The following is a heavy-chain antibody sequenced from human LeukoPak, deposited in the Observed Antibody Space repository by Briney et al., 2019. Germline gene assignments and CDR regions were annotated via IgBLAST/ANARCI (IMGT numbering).Heavy chain of an antibody. D-gene: IGHD3-22*01. Sequence: GGSLRLSCAASGFTFSSYSMNWVRQAPGKGLEWVSSISSSSSYIYYADPVKGRFTISRDNAKNSLYQQMNSLRAEDTAVYYCARDRPYYYDSSGYMDAFDIWGQGTMVTVSS. CDR1: GFTFSSYS. CDR2: ISSSSSYI. CDR3: ARDRPYYYDSSGYMDAFDI. V-gene: IGHV3-21*01. J-gene: IGHJ3*02.